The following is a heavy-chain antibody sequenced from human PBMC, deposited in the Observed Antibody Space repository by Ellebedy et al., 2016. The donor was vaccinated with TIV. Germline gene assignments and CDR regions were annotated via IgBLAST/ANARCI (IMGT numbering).Heavy chain of an antibody. CDR1: GFTFSNYA. Sequence: GESLKISCAASGFTFSNYAIHWVRQAPGKGLEWVAIISYDGGDTFYADSVMGRFTLSRDNSENTVFRHMNSLRADDTAFYYCARGQRAYDYDGSGYSEMAAFDIWGQGTMVTVSS. J-gene: IGHJ3*02. V-gene: IGHV3-30-3*01. D-gene: IGHD3-22*01. CDR3: ARGQRAYDYDGSGYSEMAAFDI. CDR2: ISYDGGDT.